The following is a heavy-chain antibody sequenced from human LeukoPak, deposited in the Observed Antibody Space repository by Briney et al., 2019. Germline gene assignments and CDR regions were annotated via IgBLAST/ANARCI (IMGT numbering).Heavy chain of an antibody. CDR2: IRSDGTST. CDR3: VRLSSGYYGLIDH. Sequence: GGSLRLSCAASGFTFSNYWMHWVRQGPGKGLVWVSRIRSDGTSTSYADSVKGRFTFSRDNARNTLYLQMNSLRAEDTAVYYCVRLSSGYYGLIDHWGQGTLVTVSS. D-gene: IGHD3-22*01. V-gene: IGHV3-74*01. J-gene: IGHJ4*02. CDR1: GFTFSNYW.